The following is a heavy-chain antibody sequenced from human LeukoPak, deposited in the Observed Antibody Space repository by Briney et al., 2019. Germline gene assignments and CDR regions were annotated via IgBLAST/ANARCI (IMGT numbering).Heavy chain of an antibody. Sequence: GGSLRLSCAASGFTFSSYSLNWVRQAPGKGLEWVSSISSSSTYIYYADSVKGRFTISRDNAKNSLYLQMNSLRADDTAVYYCARFAAGGSYYYYMDVWGKGTTVTVSS. D-gene: IGHD6-25*01. CDR1: GFTFSSYS. CDR3: ARFAAGGSYYYYMDV. CDR2: ISSSSTYI. V-gene: IGHV3-21*01. J-gene: IGHJ6*03.